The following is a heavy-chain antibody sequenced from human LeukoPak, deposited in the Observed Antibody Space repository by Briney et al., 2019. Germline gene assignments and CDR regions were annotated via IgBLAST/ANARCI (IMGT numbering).Heavy chain of an antibody. D-gene: IGHD2-21*02. Sequence: SQTLSLTCAVSGGSISSGGYSWSWIRQPPGKGLEWIGYIYHSGSTYYNPSLKSRVTISVDRSKNQFSLKLSSVTAADTAVYYCARVCGDCPNWFDPWGQGTLVTVSS. CDR1: GGSISSGGYS. V-gene: IGHV4-30-2*01. J-gene: IGHJ5*02. CDR3: ARVCGDCPNWFDP. CDR2: IYHSGST.